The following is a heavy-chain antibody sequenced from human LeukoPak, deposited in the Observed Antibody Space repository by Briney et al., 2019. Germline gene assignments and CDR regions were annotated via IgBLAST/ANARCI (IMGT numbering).Heavy chain of an antibody. D-gene: IGHD3-10*01. CDR1: GGSISSSSYY. CDR3: ARRRIGDY. CDR2: IYHSGST. V-gene: IGHV4-39*07. Sequence: MPSETLSLTYTVSGGSISSSSYYWGWIRQPPGKGLEWIGEIYHSGSTNYNPSLKSRVTISVDKSKNQFSLKLSSVTAADTAVYYCARRRIGDYWGQGTLVTVSS. J-gene: IGHJ4*02.